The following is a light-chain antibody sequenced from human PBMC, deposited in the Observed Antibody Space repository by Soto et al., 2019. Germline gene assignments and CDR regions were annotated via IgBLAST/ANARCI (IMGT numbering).Light chain of an antibody. J-gene: IGLJ2*01. CDR2: DSN. CDR3: LAWDNSLSTII. Sequence: QSVLTQPPSVSAAPGQKVTISCSGSNFNIGTNSVSWYQQLPGTAPKLLIYDSNERPSGIPDRFSASKSGTSATLGITGLQTGDEADHYCLAWDNSLSTIIFGGGTKLTVL. CDR1: NFNIGTNS. V-gene: IGLV1-51*01.